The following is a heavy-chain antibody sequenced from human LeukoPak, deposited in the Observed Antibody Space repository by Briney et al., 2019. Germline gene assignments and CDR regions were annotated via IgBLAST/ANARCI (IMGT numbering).Heavy chain of an antibody. Sequence: GGSLRLSCAASGFTFSSYWMNWARQAPGKGLEWVASINHNGNVNYYVDSVKGRFTISRDNSKNTLYLQMNSLRAEDTAVYYCAASYCGGDCYYPTLIDYWGQGTLVTVSS. CDR2: INHNGNVN. V-gene: IGHV3-7*01. CDR3: AASYCGGDCYYPTLIDY. CDR1: GFTFSSYW. J-gene: IGHJ4*02. D-gene: IGHD2-21*02.